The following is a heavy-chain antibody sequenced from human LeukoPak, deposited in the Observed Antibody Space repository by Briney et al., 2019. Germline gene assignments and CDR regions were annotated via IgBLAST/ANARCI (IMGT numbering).Heavy chain of an antibody. J-gene: IGHJ4*02. CDR2: ISSSSSYM. Sequence: PGGSLRLSCAASGFNLNSYTMNSVRHAPGKGLEWVSSISSSSSYMYSADSLKGRFTISRDNAKNSLYLQMNSLRAEDTAVYYCARDTDFDCWGQGTLVTVSS. CDR1: GFNLNSYT. V-gene: IGHV3-21*01. CDR3: ARDTDFDC.